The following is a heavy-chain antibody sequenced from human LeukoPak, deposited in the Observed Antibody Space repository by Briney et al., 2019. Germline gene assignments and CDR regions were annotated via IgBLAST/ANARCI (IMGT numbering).Heavy chain of an antibody. CDR3: ARGSEYSSGWLSDY. CDR2: NSSSSSTI. J-gene: IGHJ4*02. Sequence: GGSLRLSCAASGFTFSGYSMNWVRQAPGKGLEWVSYNSSSSSTIYYADSVKGRFTISRDNAKNSLYLQMNSLRDEDTAVYYCARGSEYSSGWLSDYWGQGTLVTVSS. CDR1: GFTFSGYS. D-gene: IGHD6-19*01. V-gene: IGHV3-48*02.